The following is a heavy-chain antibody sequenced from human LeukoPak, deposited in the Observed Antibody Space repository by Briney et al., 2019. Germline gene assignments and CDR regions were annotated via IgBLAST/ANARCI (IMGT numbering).Heavy chain of an antibody. D-gene: IGHD3-9*01. Sequence: PSETLSLTRTVSGGSISSYYWSWIRQPAGKGLEWIGRIYTSGSTNYNPSLKSRVTMSVDTSKNQFSLKLSSVTAADTAVYYCARDLGASDKPAYYFDYWGQGTLVTVSS. J-gene: IGHJ4*02. V-gene: IGHV4-4*07. CDR2: IYTSGST. CDR3: ARDLGASDKPAYYFDY. CDR1: GGSISSYY.